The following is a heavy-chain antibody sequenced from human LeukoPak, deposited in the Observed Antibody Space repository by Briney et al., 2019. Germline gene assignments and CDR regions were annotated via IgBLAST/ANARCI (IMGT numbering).Heavy chain of an antibody. CDR1: GGTFSSYA. Sequence: ASVKVSCKASGGTFSSYAISWVRQAPGQGLEWMGGIIPIFGTANYAQKFQGRVTITADESTSTAYMELSSLRSEDTAVYYCATIAAVGLYFDYWGRGTLVTVSS. D-gene: IGHD6-13*01. CDR2: IIPIFGTA. J-gene: IGHJ4*02. CDR3: ATIAAVGLYFDY. V-gene: IGHV1-69*13.